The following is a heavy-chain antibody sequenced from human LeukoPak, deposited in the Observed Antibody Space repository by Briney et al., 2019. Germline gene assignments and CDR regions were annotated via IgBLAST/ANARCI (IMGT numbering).Heavy chain of an antibody. D-gene: IGHD3-3*01. J-gene: IGHJ6*02. Sequence: ASVKVSCKASGGTFSSYAISWVRRAPGQGLEWMGGIIPIFGTANYAQKFQGRVTITADESTSTAYMELSSLRSEDTAVYYCARVGRFLEWLLSTPNYYYYGMDVWGQGTTVTVSS. V-gene: IGHV1-69*13. CDR1: GGTFSSYA. CDR3: ARVGRFLEWLLSTPNYYYYGMDV. CDR2: IIPIFGTA.